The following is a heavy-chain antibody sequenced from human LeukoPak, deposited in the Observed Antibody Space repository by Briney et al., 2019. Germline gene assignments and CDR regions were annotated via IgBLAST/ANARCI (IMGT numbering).Heavy chain of an antibody. Sequence: GGSLRLSCAASGSTFDDYAMHWGRQAPGKGLEWVSGISWNSGSIAYADSVKGRFTISRDNAKNSLYLQMNSLRAEDTALYYCAKAQEYQLLSGYFDYWGQGTLVTVSS. CDR3: AKAQEYQLLSGYFDY. J-gene: IGHJ4*02. CDR1: GSTFDDYA. D-gene: IGHD2-2*01. V-gene: IGHV3-9*01. CDR2: ISWNSGSI.